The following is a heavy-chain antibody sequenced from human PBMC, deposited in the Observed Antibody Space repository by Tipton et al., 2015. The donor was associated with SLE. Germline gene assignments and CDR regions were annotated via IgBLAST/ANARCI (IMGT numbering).Heavy chain of an antibody. CDR3: ARDTSPISTTVVTRGMDV. V-gene: IGHV3-21*01. CDR1: GFTFSSYS. D-gene: IGHD4-23*01. Sequence: SLRLSCAASGFTFSSYSMNWVRQAPGKGLEWASSISSSSSYIYYADSVKGRFTISRDNAKNSLYLQMNSLRAEDTAGYYCARDTSPISTTVVTRGMDVWGQGTKVTVSS. J-gene: IGHJ6*02. CDR2: ISSSSSYI.